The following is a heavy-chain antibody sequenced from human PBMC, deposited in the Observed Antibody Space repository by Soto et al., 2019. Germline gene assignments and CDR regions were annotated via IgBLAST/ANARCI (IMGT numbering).Heavy chain of an antibody. J-gene: IGHJ5*02. CDR2: IIPIFGTA. CDR1: GGTFSSYA. D-gene: IGHD2-8*01. V-gene: IGHV1-69*06. Sequence: QVQLVQSGAEVKKPGSSVKVSCKASGGTFSSYAIRWVRQGPGQGLEWMGGIIPIFGTANYAQKFQGRVTITADKSTSTAYMELSSLRSEDTAVYYCARSGHCTNGVCYTQYNWFDPWGQGTLVTVSS. CDR3: ARSGHCTNGVCYTQYNWFDP.